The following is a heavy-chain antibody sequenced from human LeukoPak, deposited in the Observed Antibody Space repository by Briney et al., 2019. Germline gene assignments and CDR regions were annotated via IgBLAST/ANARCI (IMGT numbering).Heavy chain of an antibody. Sequence: GGSLRLSCAAAGFTVSSSYMSWVRQAPGKGLEWVAFIRYNGDNKYYADSVKGRFTVSRDNSQSTLYLQMNSLRVEDTAVYYCAKRVVIRSTDYFYYYIHVWGKGTTVPVSS. CDR2: IRYNGDNK. CDR1: GFTVSSSY. D-gene: IGHD3-3*01. J-gene: IGHJ6*03. V-gene: IGHV3-30*02. CDR3: AKRVVIRSTDYFYYYIHV.